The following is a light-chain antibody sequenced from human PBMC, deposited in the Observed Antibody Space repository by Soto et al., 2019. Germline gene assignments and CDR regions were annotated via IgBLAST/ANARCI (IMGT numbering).Light chain of an antibody. Sequence: QSVLTQPPSASGTPGQRVTISCSGSNSSIGRNTVNWYQQFPGAAPNLLIHSDNQRPSGVPDRFSGSRSGTSASLAISGLQSEDESDYYCAAWDESPNVPVFGGGTKLTVL. CDR2: SDN. V-gene: IGLV1-44*01. J-gene: IGLJ3*02. CDR3: AAWDESPNVPV. CDR1: NSSIGRNT.